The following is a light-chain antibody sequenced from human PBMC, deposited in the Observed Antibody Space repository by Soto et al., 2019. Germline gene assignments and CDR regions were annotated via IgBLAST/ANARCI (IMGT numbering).Light chain of an antibody. V-gene: IGKV1-5*01. J-gene: IGKJ1*01. CDR2: DAS. CDR3: QQYNGYRTWT. Sequence: DIQVTQSPATLSASVGARVSITCRASQDISRWLAWYQQKPGKAPKVLIWDASSLQRGVPSRFTGSGSGTEFTLTINGLQPDDFATYYCQQYNGYRTWTFGQGTKVDIK. CDR1: QDISRW.